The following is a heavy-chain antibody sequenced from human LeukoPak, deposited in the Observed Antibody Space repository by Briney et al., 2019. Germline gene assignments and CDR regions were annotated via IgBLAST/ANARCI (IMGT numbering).Heavy chain of an antibody. V-gene: IGHV4-30-4*01. J-gene: IGHJ4*02. Sequence: PSQTLSLTCTVSGGSISSGDYCWSWIRQPPGKGLEWIGYIYYSGSTYYNPSLKSRVTISVDTSKNQFSLKLSSVTAADTAVYYCAREAEGDGSGERQGPRAYFDYWGQGTLVTVSS. CDR1: GGSISSGDYC. D-gene: IGHD3-10*01. CDR3: AREAEGDGSGERQGPRAYFDY. CDR2: IYYSGST.